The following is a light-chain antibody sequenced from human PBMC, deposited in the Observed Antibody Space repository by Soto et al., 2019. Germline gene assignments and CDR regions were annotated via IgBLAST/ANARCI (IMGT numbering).Light chain of an antibody. CDR2: EAS. J-gene: IGKJ1*01. Sequence: DIQMTQSPSSLSASVGDRVTITCRASQGIRHYLAWYQQKPGKVPRLLIYEASNLQSGVPSRFRGGGSGTEFTLTISSLQPDDFATYYCQHYNSYSEAFGQGTKVGIK. V-gene: IGKV1-27*01. CDR3: QHYNSYSEA. CDR1: QGIRHY.